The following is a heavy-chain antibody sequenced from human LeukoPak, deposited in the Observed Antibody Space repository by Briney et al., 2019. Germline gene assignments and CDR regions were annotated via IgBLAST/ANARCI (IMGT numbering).Heavy chain of an antibody. CDR1: GYTFTSYD. CDR2: MNPNSGNT. CDR3: ARAGAVVDNWFDP. V-gene: IGHV1-8*01. J-gene: IGHJ5*02. Sequence: GASVKVSCKASGYTFTSYDINWVRQATGQGLEWIGWMNPNSGNTGYAQKFQGRVTMTRNTSISTAYMELRSLRSDDTAVYYCARAGAVVDNWFDPWGQGTLVTVSS. D-gene: IGHD2-15*01.